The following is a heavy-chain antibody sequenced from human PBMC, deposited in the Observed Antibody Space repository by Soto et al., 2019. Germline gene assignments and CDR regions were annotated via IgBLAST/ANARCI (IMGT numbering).Heavy chain of an antibody. J-gene: IGHJ4*02. CDR1: GFTFSSYE. Sequence: XESLSLSFAACGFTFSSYEMNGVRQAPGKGLEWVSYISSSGNTIYYADSVKGRFTISRDNAKNSLYLQMNSLRAEDTAVYYCARGLTGYSYGVDYWGQGTLVTVSS. V-gene: IGHV3-48*03. D-gene: IGHD5-18*01. CDR3: ARGLTGYSYGVDY. CDR2: ISSSGNTI.